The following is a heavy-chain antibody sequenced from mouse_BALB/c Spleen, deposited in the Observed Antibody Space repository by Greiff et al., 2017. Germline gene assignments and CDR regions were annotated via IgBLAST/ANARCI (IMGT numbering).Heavy chain of an antibody. D-gene: IGHD3-1*01. Sequence: QVQLQQSGAELAKPGASVKMSCKASGYTFTSYWMHWVKQRPGQGLEWIGYINPSTGYTEYNQKFKDKATLTADKSSSTAYMQLSSLTSEDSAVYYCARGAARAGDYWGQGTSVTVSS. CDR1: GYTFTSYW. CDR3: ARGAARAGDY. CDR2: INPSTGYT. J-gene: IGHJ4*01. V-gene: IGHV1-7*01.